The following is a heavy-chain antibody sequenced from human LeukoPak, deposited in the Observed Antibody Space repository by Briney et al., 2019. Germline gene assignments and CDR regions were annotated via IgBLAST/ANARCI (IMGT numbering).Heavy chain of an antibody. D-gene: IGHD6-19*01. CDR3: ARAHDSSGWFYRPGGFDY. Sequence: GASVNVSCKASGYTFTSYAMHWVRQAPGQRLEWMGWINAGNGNTKYSQKFQGRVTITRDTSASTAYMELSSLRSEDTAVYYCARAHDSSGWFYRPGGFDYWGQGTLVTVSS. CDR2: INAGNGNT. J-gene: IGHJ4*02. V-gene: IGHV1-3*01. CDR1: GYTFTSYA.